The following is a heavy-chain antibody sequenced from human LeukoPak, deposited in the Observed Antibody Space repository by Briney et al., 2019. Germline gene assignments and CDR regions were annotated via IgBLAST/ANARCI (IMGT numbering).Heavy chain of an antibody. J-gene: IGHJ4*02. CDR1: GFTFSSYG. D-gene: IGHD3-22*01. Sequence: PGGSLRLSCAASGFTFSSYGMHWVRQAPGKGLEWVAFIRYDGSNKYYADSVKGRFTISRDSSKNTLYLQMNSLRAEDTAVYYCARAYSFGYDSSGYYYAYWGQGTLVTVSS. CDR3: ARAYSFGYDSSGYYYAY. CDR2: IRYDGSNK. V-gene: IGHV3-30*02.